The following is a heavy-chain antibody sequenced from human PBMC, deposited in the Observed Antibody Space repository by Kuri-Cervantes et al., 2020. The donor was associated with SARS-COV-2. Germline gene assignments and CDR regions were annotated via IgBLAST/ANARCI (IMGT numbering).Heavy chain of an antibody. Sequence: GESLKISCAASGFTFSSYSMNWVRQAPGKGLEWVSSISSSSSYIYYADSVKGRFTISRDNAKNSLYLQMNSLRAEDTAVYYCARVAGEGPIYYYYMDVWGKGTTVTVSS. D-gene: IGHD2-21*01. CDR2: ISSSSSYI. J-gene: IGHJ6*03. CDR1: GFTFSSYS. V-gene: IGHV3-21*01. CDR3: ARVAGEGPIYYYYMDV.